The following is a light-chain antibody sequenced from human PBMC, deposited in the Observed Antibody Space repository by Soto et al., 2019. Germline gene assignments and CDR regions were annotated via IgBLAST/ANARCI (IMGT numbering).Light chain of an antibody. CDR2: DAS. CDR1: QNIGKN. V-gene: IGKV3-15*01. CDR3: QQYNNWPPYT. J-gene: IGKJ2*01. Sequence: EVVMTQSPATLSASPGERVILSCRASQNIGKNLAWYQQRPGQPPRLLIYDASTRATESPARFSGSGSATDFTLPISSLQSEDFAVYYCQQYNNWPPYTFGLGTKLEIK.